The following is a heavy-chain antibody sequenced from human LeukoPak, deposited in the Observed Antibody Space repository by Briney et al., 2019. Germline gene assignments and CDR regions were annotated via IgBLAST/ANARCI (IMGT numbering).Heavy chain of an antibody. V-gene: IGHV3-23*01. D-gene: IGHD3-10*01. CDR2: ISGSGGST. CDR1: GFTFSSYA. J-gene: IGHJ4*02. Sequence: GESLKISCAASGFTFSSYAMSWVRQAPGKGLEWVSAISGSGGSTYYADSVKGRFTISRDNSKNTLYLQMNSLRAEDTAVYYCAKWFGELSGYFDYWGQGTLVTVSS. CDR3: AKWFGELSGYFDY.